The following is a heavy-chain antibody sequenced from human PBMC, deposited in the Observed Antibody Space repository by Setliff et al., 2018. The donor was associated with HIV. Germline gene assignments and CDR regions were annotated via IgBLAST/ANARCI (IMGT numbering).Heavy chain of an antibody. CDR3: GGNGYYSIDY. V-gene: IGHV4-38-2*01. D-gene: IGHD3-22*01. Sequence: PSETLSLTCPVSGYSISSGYYWGWIRQPPGRGLEWIGAIHHSGSTNYNPSLKSRVTISLDRSKTQFSLKLSSVTAADTAVYYCGGNGYYSIDYWGQGTLVTVSS. J-gene: IGHJ4*02. CDR2: IHHSGST. CDR1: GYSISSGYY.